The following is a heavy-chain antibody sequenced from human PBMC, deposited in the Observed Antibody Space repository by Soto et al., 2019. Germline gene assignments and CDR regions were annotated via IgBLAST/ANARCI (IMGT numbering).Heavy chain of an antibody. CDR2: IDEYGNTI. J-gene: IGHJ4*02. V-gene: IGHV3-74*01. CDR3: TRDIGGKGAY. D-gene: IGHD3-10*01. Sequence: EVQLVEFGGGLVQPGGSLRLSCATSGFTFSSYWMHWVRQVPGKGLLWVSRIDEYGNTINYADSVRGRFTISRDNARNTLFLEMHSLRAEDTALYYCTRDIGGKGAYWGPGTLVTVSS. CDR1: GFTFSSYW.